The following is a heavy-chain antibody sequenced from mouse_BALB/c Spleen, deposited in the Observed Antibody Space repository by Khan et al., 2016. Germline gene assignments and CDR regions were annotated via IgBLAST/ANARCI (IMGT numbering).Heavy chain of an antibody. CDR2: ISYSGST. V-gene: IGHV3-2*02. J-gene: IGHJ2*01. CDR3: ARTARIKY. CDR1: GYSITSDYA. Sequence: EVKLLESGPGLVKPSQSLSLTCTVTGYSITSDYAWNWIRQFPGNKLEWMGYISYSGSTNYNPSLKSRISITRDTSKNQFFLQLNSVTTEDTATXYCARTARIKYWGQGTTLTVSS. D-gene: IGHD1-2*01.